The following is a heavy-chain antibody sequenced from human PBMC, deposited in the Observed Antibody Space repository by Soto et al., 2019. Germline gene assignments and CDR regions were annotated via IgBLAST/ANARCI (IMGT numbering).Heavy chain of an antibody. J-gene: IGHJ6*02. CDR3: ARKNTYYYHSSGRMDV. V-gene: IGHV3-48*02. CDR1: GFTFSSYS. D-gene: IGHD3-22*01. CDR2: ISSSSSTI. Sequence: EVQLVESGGGLVQPGGSLRLSCAASGFTFSSYSMNWVRQAPGKGLEWVSYISSSSSTIYYADSVKGRFTISRDNAKNSLYLQMNSLRDEDTAVYYCARKNTYYYHSSGRMDVWGQGTTVTVSS.